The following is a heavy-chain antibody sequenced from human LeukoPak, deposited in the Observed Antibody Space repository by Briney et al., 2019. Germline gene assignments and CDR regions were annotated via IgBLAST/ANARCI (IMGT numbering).Heavy chain of an antibody. J-gene: IGHJ4*02. CDR1: GGSISSGSYY. V-gene: IGHV4-61*09. CDR3: ARGVAGEVSLFDY. CDR2: IYTSGST. Sequence: PSETLSLTCTVSGGSISSGSYYWSWIRQPAGKGLEWIGHIYTSGSTNYHPSLKSRITISVDTSQNQFSLKLSSVTAADTAVYYCARGVAGEVSLFDYWGQGTLVTVSS. D-gene: IGHD6-19*01.